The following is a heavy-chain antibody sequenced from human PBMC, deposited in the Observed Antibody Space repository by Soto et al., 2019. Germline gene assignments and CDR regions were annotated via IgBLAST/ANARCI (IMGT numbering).Heavy chain of an antibody. D-gene: IGHD3-10*01. CDR2: VYFSGST. CDR1: GGSLSSSGYY. J-gene: IGHJ4*02. V-gene: IGHV4-39*07. CDR3: ARVGDTMVRGPLKFDY. Sequence: PSETLSLTCTVSGGSLSSSGYYWGWIRQPPGKGLEWIGSVYFSGSTYYNPSLKSRVTISVDTSKNQFSLKLSSVTAADTAVYYCARVGDTMVRGPLKFDYWGQGTLVTVSS.